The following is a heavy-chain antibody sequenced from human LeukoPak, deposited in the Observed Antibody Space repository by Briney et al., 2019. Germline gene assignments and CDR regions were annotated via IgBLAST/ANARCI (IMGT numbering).Heavy chain of an antibody. D-gene: IGHD3-3*01. Sequence: SETLSLTCIVSGGSISSYYWSWIRQPAGKGLEWIGRIHSGGSSNYNPSLKSRVTMSTDTSKNQFSLNLRSVTAADAAVYYCARGHLNGGFLEWFEPWGQGTLVTVSS. V-gene: IGHV4-4*07. J-gene: IGHJ5*02. CDR2: IHSGGSS. CDR1: GGSISSYY. CDR3: ARGHLNGGFLEWFEP.